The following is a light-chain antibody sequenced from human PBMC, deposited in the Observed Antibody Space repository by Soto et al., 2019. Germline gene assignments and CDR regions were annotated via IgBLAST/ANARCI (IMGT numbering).Light chain of an antibody. V-gene: IGKV3-11*01. CDR1: QSVSSY. Sequence: EIVLTQSPATLSLSPGERATLSCRASQSVSSYLAWYQQKPGQAPRLLIYDASNRATGIPARFSGSGSGTDFTLTISSLEPEDFAVYHCQQRSNWPPLPFGGGTKVEIK. CDR3: QQRSNWPPLP. J-gene: IGKJ4*01. CDR2: DAS.